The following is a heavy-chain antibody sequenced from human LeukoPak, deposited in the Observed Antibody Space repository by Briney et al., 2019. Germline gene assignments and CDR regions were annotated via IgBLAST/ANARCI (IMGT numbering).Heavy chain of an antibody. CDR1: GGSISSYH. Sequence: PSETLSLTCTVSGGSISSYHWSWIRQPPGKGLEWIGYIYYSGSTNYNPSLKSRVTISVDTSKNQFSLKLSSVTAADTAVYYCARGATVTTDYYYGMDVWGQGTTVTVSS. CDR2: IYYSGST. J-gene: IGHJ6*02. CDR3: ARGATVTTDYYYGMDV. V-gene: IGHV4-59*01. D-gene: IGHD4-11*01.